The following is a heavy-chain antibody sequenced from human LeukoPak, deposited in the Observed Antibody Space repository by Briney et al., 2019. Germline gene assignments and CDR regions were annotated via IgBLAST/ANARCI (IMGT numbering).Heavy chain of an antibody. D-gene: IGHD2-15*01. J-gene: IGHJ6*03. CDR2: IYYSGST. CDR3: ARGRGYCSGGSCSKYYYYMDV. CDR1: GGSISSYY. Sequence: TSETLSLTCSVSGGSISSYYWSWIRQPPGKGLEWIGYIYYSGSTNYSPSLKSRVTISVDTSKNQFSLKLSSVTAADTAVYYCARGRGYCSGGSCSKYYYYMDVWGKGTTVTVSS. V-gene: IGHV4-59*12.